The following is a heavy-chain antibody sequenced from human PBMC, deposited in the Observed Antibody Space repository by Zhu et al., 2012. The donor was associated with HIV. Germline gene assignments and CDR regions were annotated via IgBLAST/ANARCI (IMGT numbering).Heavy chain of an antibody. J-gene: IGHJ4*02. Sequence: QVQLQESGPGLMKPSETLSLTCTVSGDSISNYYWSWIRQPPGKGLEWIGYIYSSESSNYNPSLGSRVTISLDTSRKQFSLKLTSVTAADTAIYYCARGRANFDYWGQGALVTVSS. CDR3: ARGRANFDY. V-gene: IGHV4-4*09. CDR2: IYSSESS. CDR1: GDSISNYY.